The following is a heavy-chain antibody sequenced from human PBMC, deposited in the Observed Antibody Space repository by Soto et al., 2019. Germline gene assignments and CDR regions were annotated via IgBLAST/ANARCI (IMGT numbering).Heavy chain of an antibody. V-gene: IGHV3-21*01. J-gene: IGHJ5*02. CDR2: ISSSSSYI. Sequence: PGGSLRLSCAASGFTFSSYSMNWVRQAPGKGLEWVSSISSSSSYIYYADSVKGRFTISRDNAKNSLYLQMNSLRAEDTVVYYCARGGFGELLIHRFDPWGQGTLVTVSS. D-gene: IGHD3-10*01. CDR1: GFTFSSYS. CDR3: ARGGFGELLIHRFDP.